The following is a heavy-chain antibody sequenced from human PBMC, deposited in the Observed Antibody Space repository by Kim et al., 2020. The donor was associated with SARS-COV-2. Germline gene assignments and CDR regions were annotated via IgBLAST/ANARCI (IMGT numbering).Heavy chain of an antibody. D-gene: IGHD6-13*01. CDR3: TKNAAAGTADY. Sequence: GGSLRLSCAASGFTFSTYSMNWVRQAPGKGLEWVSSISRDSDYIYYPDSLKGRFTISRDNAKNSLYLQMNSLRAEDTAVYYCTKNAAAGTADYWGQGTLVTVSS. V-gene: IGHV3-21*04. J-gene: IGHJ4*02. CDR1: GFTFSTYS. CDR2: ISRDSDYI.